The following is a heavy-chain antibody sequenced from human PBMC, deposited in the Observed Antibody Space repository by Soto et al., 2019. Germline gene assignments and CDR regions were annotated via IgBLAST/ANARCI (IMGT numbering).Heavy chain of an antibody. CDR2: ISAYNGNT. CDR1: GYTFTIYG. V-gene: IGHV1-18*01. CDR3: ARDQTPYYDFWSGYFCAFDI. J-gene: IGHJ3*02. Sequence: QVQLVQSGAEVKKPGASVKVSCKASGYTFTIYGISWVRQAPGQGLEWMGWISAYNGNTNYAQKLQGRVTMTTDTSTSTSYMELRILRSDDTAVYYCARDQTPYYDFWSGYFCAFDIWGQGTMVTVSS. D-gene: IGHD3-3*01.